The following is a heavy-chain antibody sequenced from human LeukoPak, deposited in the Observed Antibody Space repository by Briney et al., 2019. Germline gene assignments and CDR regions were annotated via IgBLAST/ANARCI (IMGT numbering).Heavy chain of an antibody. CDR2: IYYSGST. J-gene: IGHJ4*02. CDR1: GGSISSGDYY. Sequence: SETLSLTCTVSGGSISSGDYYWSWIRQPPGKGLEWIGYIYYSGSTYYNPSLKSRVTISVDTSKNQFSLKLSSVTAADTAVYYCARRQHSSGCYYFDYWGQGTLVTVSS. CDR3: ARRQHSSGCYYFDY. D-gene: IGHD3-22*01. V-gene: IGHV4-30-4*01.